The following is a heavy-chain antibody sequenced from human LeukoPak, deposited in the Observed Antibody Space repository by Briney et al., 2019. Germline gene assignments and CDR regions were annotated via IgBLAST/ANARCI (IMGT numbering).Heavy chain of an antibody. CDR3: STGSGHAFDI. D-gene: IGHD3-10*01. CDR2: ITSDGSST. Sequence: PGGALRLSCAAPGFTFSSYWMPSGRQVPGKGQVWVSGITSDGSSTSYADSVKGRFTISRDNAKNTLYVQMTSLRAEDTAVYYCSTGSGHAFDIWGRGTMVTVSS. CDR1: GFTFSSYW. J-gene: IGHJ3*02. V-gene: IGHV3-74*01.